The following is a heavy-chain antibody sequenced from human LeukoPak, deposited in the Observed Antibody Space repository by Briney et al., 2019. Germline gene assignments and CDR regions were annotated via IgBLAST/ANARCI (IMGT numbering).Heavy chain of an antibody. CDR3: ARVWSSRKAFDI. V-gene: IGHV4-4*02. J-gene: IGHJ3*02. CDR2: IYYSGST. D-gene: IGHD3-16*01. Sequence: SETLSLTCAVSGGSISSSNWWSWVRQPPGKGLELIGYIYYSGSTNYNPSLKSRVTISVDTSKNQFSLKLTSVTAADTAVYYCARVWSSRKAFDIWGQGTMVTVSS. CDR1: GGSISSSNW.